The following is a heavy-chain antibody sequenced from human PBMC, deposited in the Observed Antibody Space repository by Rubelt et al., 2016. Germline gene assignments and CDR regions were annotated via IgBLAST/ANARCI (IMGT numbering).Heavy chain of an antibody. CDR2: INHRGST. CDR3: ARQWFGEEANWCDP. J-gene: IGHJ5*02. CDR1: GGSFSIYY. V-gene: IGHV4-34*01. Sequence: QVQLQQWGAGLLKPSETLSLTCAVYGGSFSIYYWSWIRQPPGKGLEWIGEINHRGSTNYNPSLKSRVTIIVDTSKNQFSLKLTSVTAADAAVYYCARQWFGEEANWCDPWGQGTLVTVSS. D-gene: IGHD3-10*01.